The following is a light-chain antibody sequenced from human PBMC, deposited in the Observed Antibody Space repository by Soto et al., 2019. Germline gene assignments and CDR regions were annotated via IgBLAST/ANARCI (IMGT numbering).Light chain of an antibody. CDR1: SSDVGGYNY. J-gene: IGLJ2*01. CDR3: SSYTSSTNVV. CDR2: DVS. V-gene: IGLV2-14*01. Sequence: QSALTQPASVSGSPGQSITISCTVTSSDVGGYNYVSWYQQHPGKAPKLMIYDVSNRPSGVSNRFSGSKSGNTASLTISGLQAEDEADYYCSSYTSSTNVVFGGGTQLTVL.